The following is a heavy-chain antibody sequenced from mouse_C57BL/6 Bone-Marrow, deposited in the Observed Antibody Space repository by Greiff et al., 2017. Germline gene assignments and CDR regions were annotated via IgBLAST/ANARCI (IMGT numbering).Heavy chain of an antibody. CDR1: GYTFTDYY. V-gene: IGHV1-62-2*01. CDR3: ARHEDPSYYIMDY. J-gene: IGHJ4*01. CDR2: IYPGSGSI. Sequence: QVQLKQSGAELVRPGASVKLSCKASGYTFTDYYINWVKQRPGQGLEWIARIYPGSGSIKYNEKFKDKATLTADKSSSTVYMELSRLTSEDSAVYFCARHEDPSYYIMDYWGQGTSVTVSS.